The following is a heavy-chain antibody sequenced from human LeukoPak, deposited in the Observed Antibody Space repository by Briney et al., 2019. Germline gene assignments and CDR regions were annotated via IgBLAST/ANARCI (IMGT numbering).Heavy chain of an antibody. J-gene: IGHJ4*02. Sequence: SDTLSLTSTVSGGSISSHHWSWIRQPPGKGLERIGYIYYSGSTNYKPSLKSRVTISVDTSKNQFSLKLTSVTAADTAVYYCARHLDIAASGTFDYWGQGTLVTVSS. CDR2: IYYSGST. D-gene: IGHD6-13*01. CDR3: ARHLDIAASGTFDY. CDR1: GGSISSHH. V-gene: IGHV4-59*08.